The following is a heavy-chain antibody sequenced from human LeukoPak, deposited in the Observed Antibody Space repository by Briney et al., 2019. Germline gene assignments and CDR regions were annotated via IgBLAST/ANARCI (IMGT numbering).Heavy chain of an antibody. V-gene: IGHV3-33*06. CDR2: IWYDGSNK. J-gene: IGHJ2*01. CDR1: GFTFSSYG. Sequence: GGSLRLSCAASGFTFSSYGMHWVRQAPGKGLEWVAVIWYDGSNKYYADSVKGRFTISRDNSKNTLYLQMSSLRAEDTAVYYCAKEYGDYNNWYFDLWGRGTLVTVSS. CDR3: AKEYGDYNNWYFDL. D-gene: IGHD4-17*01.